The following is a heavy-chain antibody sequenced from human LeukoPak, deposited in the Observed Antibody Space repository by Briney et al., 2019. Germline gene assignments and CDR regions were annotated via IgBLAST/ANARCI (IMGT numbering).Heavy chain of an antibody. CDR1: GFTFSNYA. V-gene: IGHV3-23*01. CDR2: FTASGRNT. Sequence: GGSLRLSCEASGFTFSNYAMTWVRQAPGKGLEWVSTFTASGRNTYYAGSVEGRFTISRDNSKGTFYLQMTGLRAEDTAIYYCVKDAGSSWRNWLDPWGQGTLVIVSS. J-gene: IGHJ5*02. CDR3: VKDAGSSWRNWLDP. D-gene: IGHD2-2*01.